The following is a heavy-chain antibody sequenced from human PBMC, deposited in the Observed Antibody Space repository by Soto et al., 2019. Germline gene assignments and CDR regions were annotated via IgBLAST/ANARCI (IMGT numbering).Heavy chain of an antibody. Sequence: SETLSLTCTVSGGSISSYYWSWIRQPAGKGLEWIGRIYTSGSTNYNPSLKSRVTMSVDTSKNQFSLKLSSVTAADTAVYYCVRDDLSEDIPGDNYYCCYGMDVWGQGTTVTVSS. V-gene: IGHV4-4*07. CDR3: VRDDLSEDIPGDNYYCCYGMDV. D-gene: IGHD2-2*02. J-gene: IGHJ6*02. CDR2: IYTSGST. CDR1: GGSISSYY.